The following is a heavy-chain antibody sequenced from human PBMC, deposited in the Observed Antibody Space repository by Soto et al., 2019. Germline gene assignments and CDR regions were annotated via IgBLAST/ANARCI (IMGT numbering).Heavy chain of an antibody. D-gene: IGHD3-10*01. V-gene: IGHV3-21*01. CDR1: GFTFSSYN. J-gene: IGHJ6*02. Sequence: PGGSLRLSCAASGFTFSSYNMNWVRQAPGKGLEWVSSISSYNNYIYYGDSVKGRFTISRDNAKNSLFLQMNSLRAEDTAVYYCARGRVPRSMDVWGQGTTVTV. CDR3: ARGRVPRSMDV. CDR2: ISSYNNYI.